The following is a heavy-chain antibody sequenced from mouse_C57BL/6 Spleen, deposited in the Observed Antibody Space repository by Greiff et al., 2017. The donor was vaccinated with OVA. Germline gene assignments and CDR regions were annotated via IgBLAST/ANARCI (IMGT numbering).Heavy chain of an antibody. D-gene: IGHD1-1*01. V-gene: IGHV5-17*01. CDR2: ISSGSSTI. CDR1: GFTFSDYG. J-gene: IGHJ2*01. CDR3: ASYYGSSYYYFDY. Sequence: EVKLMESGGGLVKPGGSLKLSCAASGFTFSDYGMHWVRQAPEKGLEWVAYISSGSSTIYYADTVKGRFTISRDNAKNTLFLQMTSLRSEDTAMYYCASYYGSSYYYFDYWGQGTTLTVSS.